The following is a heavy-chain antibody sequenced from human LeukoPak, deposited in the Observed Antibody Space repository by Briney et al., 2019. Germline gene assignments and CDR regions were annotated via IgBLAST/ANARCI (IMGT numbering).Heavy chain of an antibody. J-gene: IGHJ5*01. V-gene: IGHV3-43*01. CDR3: AKDRGGYTGFDS. CDR2: VSWDSTDI. D-gene: IGHD5-12*01. Sequence: GGSLRLSCEASGFVFGDCMMHWVRQAPGKGLEWVSLVSWDSTDITYGDSVRGRFTISRDNRKSALYLQMNRLRIEDTALYYCAKDRGGYTGFDSWGQGTLVTVSS. CDR1: GFVFGDCM.